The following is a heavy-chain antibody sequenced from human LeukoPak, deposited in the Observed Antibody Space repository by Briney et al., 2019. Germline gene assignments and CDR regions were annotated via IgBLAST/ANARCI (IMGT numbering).Heavy chain of an antibody. D-gene: IGHD3-16*01. Sequence: SSETLSLTCTVSGGSISSYYWSWIRQPPGKGLEWIAYISYSGSTNYNPSLRSRVTISLDTSKNHFSLKLSSVTAADTAVYYCAKVPYGKGGDYYFDYWGQGTLVTVSS. J-gene: IGHJ4*02. CDR2: ISYSGST. V-gene: IGHV4-59*08. CDR3: AKVPYGKGGDYYFDY. CDR1: GGSISSYY.